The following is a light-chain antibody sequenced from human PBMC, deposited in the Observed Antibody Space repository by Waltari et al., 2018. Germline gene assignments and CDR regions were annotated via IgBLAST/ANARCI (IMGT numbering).Light chain of an antibody. Sequence: QSALTQPASVSGSPGQAITISCTGTSRAIGRYNYVSWYQQHPGKAPKLVISEVSNRPSVVSNRFSGSKSGNTASLTISGLQAEDGALYYCSSYTNSGNVVFGGGTKLTVL. CDR1: SRAIGRYNY. J-gene: IGLJ2*01. CDR2: EVS. V-gene: IGLV2-14*01. CDR3: SSYTNSGNVV.